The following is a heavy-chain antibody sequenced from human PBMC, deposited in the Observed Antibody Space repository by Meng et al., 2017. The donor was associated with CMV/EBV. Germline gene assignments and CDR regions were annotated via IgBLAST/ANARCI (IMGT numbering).Heavy chain of an antibody. J-gene: IGHJ6*02. V-gene: IGHV1-2*02. CDR1: GYTFTGYY. D-gene: IGHD3-10*01. Sequence: ASVKVFCKASGYTFTGYYMHWVRQAPGQGPEWMGWINPNSGGTNYAQKFKGRVAMTRGTSISTAYMELSRLRSDDTAVYYCARRIAMVRGVIKVGYYYGMDVWGQRTTVTVSS. CDR2: INPNSGGT. CDR3: ARRIAMVRGVIKVGYYYGMDV.